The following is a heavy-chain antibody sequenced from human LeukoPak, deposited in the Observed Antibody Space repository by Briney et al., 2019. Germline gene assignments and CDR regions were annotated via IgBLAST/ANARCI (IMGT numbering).Heavy chain of an antibody. CDR3: ARGGTSGYSSSLHFWGGNYYFDY. Sequence: GGSLRLSCAASGITFSSYWMTWVRQAPGKGLEWVANIKQDGSDKYYVGSVKGRVTVSRDNAKNSLYLQMNSLRAEDTAVYYCARGGTSGYSSSLHFWGGNYYFDYWGQGTLVTVSS. V-gene: IGHV3-7*01. CDR2: IKQDGSDK. D-gene: IGHD6-13*01. CDR1: GITFSSYW. J-gene: IGHJ4*02.